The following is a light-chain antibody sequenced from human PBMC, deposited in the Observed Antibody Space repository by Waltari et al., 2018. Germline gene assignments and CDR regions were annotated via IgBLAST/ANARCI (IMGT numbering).Light chain of an antibody. CDR3: QQYFGTPPYT. V-gene: IGKV4-1*01. J-gene: IGKJ2*01. CDR2: WAS. CDR1: VFYSSNNKNH. Sequence: VFYSSNNKNHLAWYQQKPGQSPKLLIYWASTRESGVPDRFSGSGSGTDFTLTISSLQDEDVAVYYCQQYFGTPPYTFGQGTKLEIK.